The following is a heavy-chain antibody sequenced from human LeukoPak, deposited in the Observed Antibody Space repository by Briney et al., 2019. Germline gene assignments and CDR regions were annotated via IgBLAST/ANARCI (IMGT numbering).Heavy chain of an antibody. J-gene: IGHJ4*02. CDR1: GFTFSDHY. Sequence: GGSLRLSCAVYGFTFSDHYMSWIRRAPGKALEWVAYITPDGGAQYYANSVKGRFTLSRDNTKNSVYLQMNSLRADDSAVYYCARGQWGLDVWGQGTLVFVSS. CDR2: ITPDGGAQ. D-gene: IGHD1-26*01. V-gene: IGHV3-11*01. CDR3: ARGQWGLDV.